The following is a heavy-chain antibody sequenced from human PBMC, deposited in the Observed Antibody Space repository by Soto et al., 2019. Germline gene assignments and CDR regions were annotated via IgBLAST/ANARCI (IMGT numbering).Heavy chain of an antibody. CDR2: IYYSGST. Sequence: SETLSLTCTVSGGSISNYYWTWIRQPPGKGLEWIGYIYYSGSTNYNPSLKSRLTISVDTSKNQFSLKLTSVTASDTAVYYCARVQPTGGYYGMDVWGQGTTVTVSS. CDR3: ARVQPTGGYYGMDV. V-gene: IGHV4-59*01. D-gene: IGHD1-26*01. J-gene: IGHJ6*02. CDR1: GGSISNYY.